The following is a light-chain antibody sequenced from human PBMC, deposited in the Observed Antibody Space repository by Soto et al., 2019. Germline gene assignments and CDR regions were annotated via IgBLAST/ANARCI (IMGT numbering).Light chain of an antibody. CDR1: NSNIGAGFG. Sequence: QSVLTQPPSVSGAPGQRVTISCTGSNSNIGAGFGVQWYQQFPRTAPRLLIYSNTNRPSGVPDRFSASKSGTSASLAITGLRAEDEADYYCATWDDTLNGRVFGGGTQLTVL. V-gene: IGLV1-40*01. CDR3: ATWDDTLNGRV. J-gene: IGLJ3*02. CDR2: SNT.